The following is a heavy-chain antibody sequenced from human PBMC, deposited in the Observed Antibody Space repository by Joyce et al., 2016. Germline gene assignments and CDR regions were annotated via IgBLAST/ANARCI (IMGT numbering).Heavy chain of an antibody. Sequence: QVQLLQSGAEVRKPGSSVKVSCRASGGTFSTYEISWIRHAPGQGLEWIGGIIPIFGSPKYAQTFQGRVTITADDSTSTSYLEVNNLIPEDTALYYCARGSAYFDYWGQGTRVIVSS. V-gene: IGHV1-69*01. CDR1: GGTFSTYE. J-gene: IGHJ4*02. CDR2: IIPIFGSP. CDR3: ARGSAYFDY. D-gene: IGHD2-2*01.